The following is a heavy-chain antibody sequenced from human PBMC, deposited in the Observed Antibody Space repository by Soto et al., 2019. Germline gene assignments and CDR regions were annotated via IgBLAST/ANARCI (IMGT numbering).Heavy chain of an antibody. Sequence: LTCTVSGGSISSGGYYWSWIRQHPGKGLEWIGYIYYSGSTYYNPSLKSRVTISVDTSKNQFSLKLSSVTAADTAVYYCARDRSGSYYFDYWGQGTLVTVYS. CDR2: IYYSGST. V-gene: IGHV4-31*03. CDR3: ARDRSGSYYFDY. CDR1: GGSISSGGYY. D-gene: IGHD1-26*01. J-gene: IGHJ4*02.